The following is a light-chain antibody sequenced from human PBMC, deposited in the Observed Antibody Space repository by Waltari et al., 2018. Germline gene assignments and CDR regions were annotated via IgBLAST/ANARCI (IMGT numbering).Light chain of an antibody. CDR3: QQYDGEVVT. CDR2: GTS. J-gene: IGKJ4*01. V-gene: IGKV3-20*01. Sequence: CRACQSVTSMSLTWYHQKLGQAPRLLIYGTSSRATAIPGRFSGSGSGTDFTLTISRLEPEDFAVYYCQQYDGEVVTFGGGAKVEI. CDR1: QSVTSMS.